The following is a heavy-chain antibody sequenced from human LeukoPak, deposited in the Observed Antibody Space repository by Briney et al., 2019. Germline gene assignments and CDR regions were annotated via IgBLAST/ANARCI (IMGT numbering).Heavy chain of an antibody. J-gene: IGHJ4*02. CDR3: ARDGYTSAWSRFDY. V-gene: IGHV4-59*01. CDR2: ISYSGST. CDR1: CGSISSYF. D-gene: IGHD6-19*01. Sequence: SETLSLTCTVSCGSISSYFWSWIRQPPGKGLEWIGYISYSGSTNYSPSLKSRVTISVDTSKNHFSLKLSSVTAADTAVYYCARDGYTSAWSRFDYWGQGALVTVSS.